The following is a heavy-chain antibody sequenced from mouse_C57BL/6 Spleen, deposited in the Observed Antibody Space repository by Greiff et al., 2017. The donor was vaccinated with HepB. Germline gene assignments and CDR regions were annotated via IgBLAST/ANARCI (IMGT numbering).Heavy chain of an antibody. Sequence: EVQLVESGGGLVQPKGSLKLSCAASGFSFNTYAMNWVRQAPGKGLEWVARIRSKSNNYATYYADSVKDRFTISRDDSESMLYLQMNNLKTEDTAMYYCVRHTPPYSYAMDYWGQGTSVTVSS. CDR3: VRHTPPYSYAMDY. CDR1: GFSFNTYA. V-gene: IGHV10-1*01. J-gene: IGHJ4*01. CDR2: IRSKSNNYAT.